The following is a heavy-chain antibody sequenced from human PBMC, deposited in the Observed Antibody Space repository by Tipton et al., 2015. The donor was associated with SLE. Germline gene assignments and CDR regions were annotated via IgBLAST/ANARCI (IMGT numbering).Heavy chain of an antibody. CDR1: GGSFSGYY. D-gene: IGHD4-11*01. CDR3: ARFRGTTVTRYFDL. V-gene: IGHV4-34*12. Sequence: TLSLTCAVYGGSFSGYYWSWIRQPPGKGLEWIGDIIHTGSTNYNPSLKSRVPISIDSSKNQFSLKLSSVTAADTAEYYCARFRGTTVTRYFDLWGRGTLVTVSS. J-gene: IGHJ2*01. CDR2: IIHTGST.